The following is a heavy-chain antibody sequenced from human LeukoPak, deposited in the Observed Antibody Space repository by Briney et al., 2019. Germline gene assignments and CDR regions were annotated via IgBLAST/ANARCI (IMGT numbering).Heavy chain of an antibody. V-gene: IGHV3-64*04. D-gene: IGHD3-3*01. CDR1: GFTFSSYT. J-gene: IGHJ4*02. CDR3: AKEGTYNNFWSGYFH. Sequence: GGSLRLSCSASGFTFSSYTIHWVRQAPGKGLEFVSAITNNGGNTYYADSVKGRFTISRDNSKNTLYLQMNSLRAEDTALYYCAKEGTYNNFWSGYFHWGQGALVTVSS. CDR2: ITNNGGNT.